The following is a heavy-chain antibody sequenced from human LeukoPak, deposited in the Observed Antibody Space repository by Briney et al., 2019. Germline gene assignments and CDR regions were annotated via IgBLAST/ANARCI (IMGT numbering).Heavy chain of an antibody. Sequence: ASVKVSCKASGYTFTSYGITWVRQAPGQGLEWMGWISAYNGNTNYAQKLQGRVTMTTDTSTSTAYMELRSLRSDDTAVYYCARDRELRFVECLPIDYWGQGTLVTVSS. J-gene: IGHJ4*02. CDR2: ISAYNGNT. CDR3: ARDRELRFVECLPIDY. D-gene: IGHD3-3*01. CDR1: GYTFTSYG. V-gene: IGHV1-18*01.